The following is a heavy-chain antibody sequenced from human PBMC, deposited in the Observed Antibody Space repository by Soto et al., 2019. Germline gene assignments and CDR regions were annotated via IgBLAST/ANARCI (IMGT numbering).Heavy chain of an antibody. CDR1: GYTFTSYG. J-gene: IGHJ4*02. Sequence: QVQLVQSGAEVKKPGASVKVSCKASGYTFTSYGISWVRQAPGQGLVWMGWISAYNGNTNYAQKLQGRVTMTTDTSTSTAYMELRSLRSDDTAVYYCARDYKLGITGTPLIDYWGQGTLVTVSS. CDR2: ISAYNGNT. D-gene: IGHD1-20*01. V-gene: IGHV1-18*01. CDR3: ARDYKLGITGTPLIDY.